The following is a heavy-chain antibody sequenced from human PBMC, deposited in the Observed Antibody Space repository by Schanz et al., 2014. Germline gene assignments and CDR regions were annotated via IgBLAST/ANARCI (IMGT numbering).Heavy chain of an antibody. J-gene: IGHJ4*02. CDR2: ISYDGSNK. CDR3: ARDRGYCSGGSCLTFDY. CDR1: GFIFSSYG. D-gene: IGHD2-15*01. Sequence: VLLVESGGGLVKPGRSLRLSCAASGFIFSSYGLHWVRQAPGKGLEWVAVISYDGSNKYYADSVKGRFTISRDNSKNTLYLQMNTLRAEDTAVYYCARDRGYCSGGSCLTFDYWGQGTLVTVSS. V-gene: IGHV3-30*06.